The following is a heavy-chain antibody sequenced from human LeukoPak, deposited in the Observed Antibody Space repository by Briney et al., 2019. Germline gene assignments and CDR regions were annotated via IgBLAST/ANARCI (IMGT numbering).Heavy chain of an antibody. D-gene: IGHD4-23*01. CDR2: ISPNSGGT. Sequence: ASVKVSCKASGYTFTDYYIHWVRQAPGQGLEWMGWISPNSGGTNYAQNLQGRVTMTRDTSISTAYMELSRLRSDDTAVYYCARPYGGNPHFDYWGQGTLVTVSS. CDR3: ARPYGGNPHFDY. J-gene: IGHJ4*02. CDR1: GYTFTDYY. V-gene: IGHV1-2*02.